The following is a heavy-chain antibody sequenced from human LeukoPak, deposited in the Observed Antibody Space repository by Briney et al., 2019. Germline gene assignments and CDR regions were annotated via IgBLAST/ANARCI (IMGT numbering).Heavy chain of an antibody. D-gene: IGHD6-6*01. V-gene: IGHV3-48*01. CDR1: GFTFSSYS. CDR3: AREDRSSRFDP. CDR2: ISSSSSTI. Sequence: GGSLRLSCAASGFTFSSYSMNWVRQAPGTGLEWVSYISSSSSTIYYGDSVKGRFTISRDNAKNSLYPQMNSLRAEDTAVYYCAREDRSSRFDPWGQGTLVTVSS. J-gene: IGHJ5*02.